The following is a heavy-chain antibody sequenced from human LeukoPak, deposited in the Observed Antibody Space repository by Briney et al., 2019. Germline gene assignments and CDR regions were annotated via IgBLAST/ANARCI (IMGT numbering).Heavy chain of an antibody. Sequence: GASVKVSCKASGYTFTGYYMHWVRQAPGQGLEWIGWINPNSGGTNYAQKFQGRVTMTRDTSISTAYMELSRLRSDDTAVYYCARVGHGGYCSSTSCSEFDPWGQGTLVTVSS. D-gene: IGHD2-2*01. CDR3: ARVGHGGYCSSTSCSEFDP. J-gene: IGHJ5*02. V-gene: IGHV1-2*02. CDR1: GYTFTGYY. CDR2: INPNSGGT.